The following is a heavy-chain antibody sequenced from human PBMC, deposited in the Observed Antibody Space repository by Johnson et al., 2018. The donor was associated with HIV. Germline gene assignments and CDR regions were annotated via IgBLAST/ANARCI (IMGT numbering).Heavy chain of an antibody. D-gene: IGHD6-6*01. CDR1: AFPLSTYA. CDR2: ISYDGSTK. J-gene: IGHJ3*02. V-gene: IGHV3-30-3*01. Sequence: QVHLVESGGGLIQPAGSLRLSCADPAFPLSTYAIHWVRQAPGKGLEWVAIISYDGSTKYYADSATGRFTISRDNSKNSLYLQMNTLRAEDTAVYYCAREYSSLSQGAFDIWGQGTMVTVSS. CDR3: AREYSSLSQGAFDI.